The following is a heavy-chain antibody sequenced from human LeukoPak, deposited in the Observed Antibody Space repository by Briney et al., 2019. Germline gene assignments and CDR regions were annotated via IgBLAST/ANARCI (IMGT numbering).Heavy chain of an antibody. Sequence: PGGSLRLSCAASGFTFSSYSMNWVRQAPGKGLEWVSSISSSSSYIYYADSVKGRFTISRDNAKNSLYLQMNSLRAEDTAVYYCARGGKVCSGGSCYNLYFDYWGQGTLVTVSS. CDR3: ARGGKVCSGGSCYNLYFDY. D-gene: IGHD2-15*01. V-gene: IGHV3-21*01. J-gene: IGHJ4*02. CDR2: ISSSSSYI. CDR1: GFTFSSYS.